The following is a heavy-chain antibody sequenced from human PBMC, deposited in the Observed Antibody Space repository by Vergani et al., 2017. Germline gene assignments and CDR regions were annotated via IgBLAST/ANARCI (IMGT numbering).Heavy chain of an antibody. CDR1: GGSISSYY. CDR3: ARDKLVRGVITPNWFDP. D-gene: IGHD3-10*01. CDR2: ICTSGST. V-gene: IGHV4-4*07. J-gene: IGHJ5*02. Sequence: QVQLQESGPGLVKPSETLSLTCTVPGGSISSYYWSWIRQPAGKGLEWIGRICTSGSTNYNPSLKSRVTMSVDTSKNQFSLKLSSVTAADTAVYYCARDKLVRGVITPNWFDPWGQGTLVTVSS.